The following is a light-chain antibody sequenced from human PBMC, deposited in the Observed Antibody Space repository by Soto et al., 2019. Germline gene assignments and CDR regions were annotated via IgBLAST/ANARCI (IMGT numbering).Light chain of an antibody. Sequence: DIQMTQSPSTLSASVGDRVTISCRASQSVTSWLAWYQQKPGKAPRVLIYDASSLESGVPARFSGSGSGTEFTLTISSLQPDDFATYYCQQYRSYPWTFGQGTKVDTK. J-gene: IGKJ1*01. CDR1: QSVTSW. CDR3: QQYRSYPWT. V-gene: IGKV1-5*01. CDR2: DAS.